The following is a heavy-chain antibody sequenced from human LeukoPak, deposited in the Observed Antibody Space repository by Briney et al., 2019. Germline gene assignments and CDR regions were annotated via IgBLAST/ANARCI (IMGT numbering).Heavy chain of an antibody. V-gene: IGHV1-69*05. CDR1: GGTFSSYA. CDR2: IIPIFGTA. CDR3: ARGVFGASFDY. D-gene: IGHD4/OR15-4a*01. J-gene: IGHJ4*02. Sequence: ASAKVSCKASGGTFSSYAISWVRQAPGQGLEWMGGIIPIFGTANYAQKFQGRVTITTDESTSTAYMELSSLRSEDTAVYYCARGVFGASFDYWGQGTLVTVSS.